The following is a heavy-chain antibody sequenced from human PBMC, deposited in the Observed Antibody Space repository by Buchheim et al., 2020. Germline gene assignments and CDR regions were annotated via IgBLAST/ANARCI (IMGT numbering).Heavy chain of an antibody. CDR3: ARGSLPRIAGLFDY. V-gene: IGHV3-7*01. D-gene: IGHD2-21*01. CDR1: GFTFSSYW. J-gene: IGHJ4*02. CDR2: IKPDGSEK. Sequence: EVQLVESGGGLVQPGGSLRLSCAASGFTFSSYWMSWVRQAPGKGLEWVANIKPDGSEKYYVDAVKGRFTISRDNAKNSPYLQMNSLRAEDTAVYYCARGSLPRIAGLFDYWGQGTL.